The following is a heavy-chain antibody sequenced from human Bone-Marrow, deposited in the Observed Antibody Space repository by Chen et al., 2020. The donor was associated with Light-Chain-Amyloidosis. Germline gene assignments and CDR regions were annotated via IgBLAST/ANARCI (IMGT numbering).Heavy chain of an antibody. J-gene: IGHJ5*02. CDR2: IIPILRTT. Sequence: AQLVQSGAQVKKPGSPVKVSCRASGGTFSSYVFSWVRQAPGQGLEWMGNIIPILRTTNYAQEFQGRVTISADEPTTTAYMELSSLRSEDTAVYYCATERGAGGWFDPWGQGTLVTVSS. V-gene: IGHV1-69*18. CDR1: GGTFSSYV. D-gene: IGHD1-26*01. CDR3: ATERGAGGWFDP.